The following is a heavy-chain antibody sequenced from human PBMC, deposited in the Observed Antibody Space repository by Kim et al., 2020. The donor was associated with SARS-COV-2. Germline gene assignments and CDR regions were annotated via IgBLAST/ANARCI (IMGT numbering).Heavy chain of an antibody. CDR3: ARENTRSGSYYYAWFDP. CDR2: VYYNGVV. D-gene: IGHD1-26*01. CDR1: GDSVGSGSYY. J-gene: IGHJ5*02. V-gene: IGHV4-61*01. Sequence: SETLSLTCTVSGDSVGSGSYYWSWIRQPPGKGLEWIGYVYYNGVVNYNPSLESRLTISVDTSKNQFSLELSSVTAADTAVYYCARENTRSGSYYYAWFDPWGQGTLVSVSS.